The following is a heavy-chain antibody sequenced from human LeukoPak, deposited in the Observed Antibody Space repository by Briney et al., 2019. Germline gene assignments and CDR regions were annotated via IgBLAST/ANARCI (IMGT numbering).Heavy chain of an antibody. CDR3: ARETNNWALDY. D-gene: IGHD1-20*01. J-gene: IGHJ4*02. CDR1: GGSISTYY. CDR2: IQYSGNT. V-gene: IGHV4-59*01. Sequence: SETLSLTCTMSGGSISTYYWSWIRQSPGKGLEWIGFIQYSGNTKSNPSLKGRVTISLDMSKNQFSLRPTSVTAADTAVYYCARETNNWALDYWGQGTLVTVSS.